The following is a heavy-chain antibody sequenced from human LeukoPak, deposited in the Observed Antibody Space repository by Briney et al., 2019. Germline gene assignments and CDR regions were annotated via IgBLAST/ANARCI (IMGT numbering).Heavy chain of an antibody. D-gene: IGHD3-9*01. CDR1: GFTFSSYA. CDR2: ISGSGGST. V-gene: IGHV3-23*01. J-gene: IGHJ4*02. Sequence: GGSLRLSCAASGFTFSSYAMSWVRQAPGKGLEWVSDISGSGGSTYYADSVKSRFTISRDNSKNTLYLQMSSLRAEDTAVYYCATVLRYFDWSTFSTFVFDYWGQGTLVTVSS. CDR3: ATVLRYFDWSTFSTFVFDY.